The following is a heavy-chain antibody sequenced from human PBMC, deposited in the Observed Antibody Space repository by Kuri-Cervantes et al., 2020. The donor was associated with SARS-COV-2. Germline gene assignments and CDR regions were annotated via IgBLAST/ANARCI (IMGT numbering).Heavy chain of an antibody. CDR3: ARRSGSYYSYYFDY. J-gene: IGHJ4*02. D-gene: IGHD1-26*01. CDR2: ISYDGSNK. V-gene: IGHV3-30-3*01. CDR1: GFTFSSYA. Sequence: GGSLRPPCPASGFTFSSYAMHWVRQAPGKGLEWVAVISYDGSNKYYADSVKGRFTISRDNSKNTLYLQMNSLRAEDTAVYYCARRSGSYYSYYFDYWGQGTPVTVSS.